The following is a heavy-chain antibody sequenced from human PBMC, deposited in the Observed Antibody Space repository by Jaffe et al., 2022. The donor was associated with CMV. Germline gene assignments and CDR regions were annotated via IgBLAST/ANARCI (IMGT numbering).Heavy chain of an antibody. CDR1: GFTFSSYE. D-gene: IGHD5-18*01. V-gene: IGHV3-48*03. CDR3: ARAPVDTAYPGAGAFDI. CDR2: ISSSGSTI. J-gene: IGHJ3*02. Sequence: EVQLVESGGGLVQPGGSLRLSCAASGFTFSSYEMNWVRQAPGKGLEWVSYISSSGSTIYYADSVKGRFTISRDNAKNSLYLQMNSLRAEDTAVYYCARAPVDTAYPGAGAFDIWGQGTMVTVSS.